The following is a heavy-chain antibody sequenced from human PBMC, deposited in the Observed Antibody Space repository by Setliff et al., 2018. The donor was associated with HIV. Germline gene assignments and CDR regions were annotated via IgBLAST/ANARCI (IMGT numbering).Heavy chain of an antibody. D-gene: IGHD3-3*01. V-gene: IGHV1-69*05. CDR2: VIPVFETG. J-gene: IGHJ4*01. CDR3: ARVPSPFVQEGYFDD. CDR1: GGTFSDYA. Sequence: SVKVSCKVSGGTFSDYAVTWVRQAPGQGLEWMGGVIPVFETGNYAQKFQGRVTITTDESTRTAYMELRSLRSEDTAVYYCARVPSPFVQEGYFDDWGQGALVTVS.